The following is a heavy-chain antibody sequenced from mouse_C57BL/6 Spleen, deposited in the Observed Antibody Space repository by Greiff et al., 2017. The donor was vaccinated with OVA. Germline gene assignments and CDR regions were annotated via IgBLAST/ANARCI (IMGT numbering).Heavy chain of an antibody. CDR3: ARDGKAAGEY. CDR1: GYAFTNYL. Sequence: QVQLQQSGAELVRPGTSVKVSCKASGYAFTNYLIEWVKQRPGQGLEWIGVINPGSGGTNYNEKFKGKATLTADKSSSTAYMQLSSLTSEDSAVYFCARDGKAAGEYWGQGTTLTVSS. V-gene: IGHV1-54*01. J-gene: IGHJ2*01. CDR2: INPGSGGT. D-gene: IGHD6-1*01.